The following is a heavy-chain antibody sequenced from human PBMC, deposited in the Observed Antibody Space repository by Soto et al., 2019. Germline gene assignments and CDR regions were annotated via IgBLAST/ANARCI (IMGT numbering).Heavy chain of an antibody. D-gene: IGHD5-12*01. Sequence: SETLSLTCTVSGGSISSYYWSWIRQPPGKGLEWIGYIYYSGSTNYNPSLKSRVTISVDTSKNQFSLKLSSVTAADTAVYYCARMGGYNQFDYWGQGTLVIVSS. CDR1: GGSISSYY. V-gene: IGHV4-59*01. J-gene: IGHJ4*02. CDR3: ARMGGYNQFDY. CDR2: IYYSGST.